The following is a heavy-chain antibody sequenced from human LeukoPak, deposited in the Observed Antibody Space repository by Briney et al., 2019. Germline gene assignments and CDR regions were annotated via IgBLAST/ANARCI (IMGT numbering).Heavy chain of an antibody. D-gene: IGHD2-2*03. V-gene: IGHV4-39*07. J-gene: IGHJ4*02. CDR3: ARGLDLDFDY. CDR1: GGSISSSSYS. Sequence: SETLSLTCTVSGGSISSSSYSWGWIRQPPGKGLEWIGEINHSGSTNYNPSLKSRVTISVGTSKNQFSLKLSSVTAVDTAVYYCARGLDLDFDYWGQGTLVTVSS. CDR2: INHSGST.